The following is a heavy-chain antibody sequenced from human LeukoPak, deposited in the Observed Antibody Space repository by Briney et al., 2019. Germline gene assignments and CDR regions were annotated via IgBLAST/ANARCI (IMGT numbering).Heavy chain of an antibody. D-gene: IGHD3-22*01. J-gene: IGHJ4*02. CDR3: AKGRITMIVVVPFDY. V-gene: IGHV3-23*01. CDR1: GFTFSCYA. Sequence: GGSLRLSCSVSGFTFSCYAMSWVRQAPGRGVECVSAFCGSGGSTYYADSVKGRFTISRDNSKTTLYLQMNSLRAEDTAVYYCAKGRITMIVVVPFDYWGQGTLVTVSS. CDR2: FCGSGGST.